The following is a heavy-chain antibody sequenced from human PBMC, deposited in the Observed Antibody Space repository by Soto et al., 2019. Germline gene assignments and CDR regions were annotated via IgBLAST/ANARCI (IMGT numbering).Heavy chain of an antibody. CDR1: GYTFTSFG. V-gene: IGHV1-18*01. J-gene: IGHJ4*02. Sequence: QVQLVQSGPEVKKPGASVKVSCKTSGYTFTSFGISWVRQAPGQGLEWMGWITTDKGKTNYAQKCQGRVTMTTDTSTSTADMALRSLRSDDTAVYYCASRYPALDYWGQGTLVTVSS. D-gene: IGHD3-16*02. CDR3: ASRYPALDY. CDR2: ITTDKGKT.